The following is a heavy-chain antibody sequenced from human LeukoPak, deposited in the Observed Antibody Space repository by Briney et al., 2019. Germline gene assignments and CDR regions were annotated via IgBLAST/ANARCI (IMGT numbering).Heavy chain of an antibody. CDR2: IRYDGSNK. Sequence: GGSLRLSCAASGFTFSSYGMHWVRQAPGKGLEWVAFIRYDGSNKYYADSVKGRFTISRDNSKNTLYLQMNSLRAEDTAVYYCAKDAFMAAAELDYWGQGTLVTVSS. V-gene: IGHV3-30*02. CDR1: GFTFSSYG. J-gene: IGHJ4*02. D-gene: IGHD6-13*01. CDR3: AKDAFMAAAELDY.